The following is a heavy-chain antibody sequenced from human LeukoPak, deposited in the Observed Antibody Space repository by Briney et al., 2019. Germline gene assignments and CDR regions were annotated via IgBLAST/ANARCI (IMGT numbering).Heavy chain of an antibody. CDR1: GYSFTSYW. V-gene: IGHV5-51*01. Sequence: GESLKISCKGSGYSFTSYWIGWVRQMPGKGLEWMGIIYPGDSDTRYSPSFQGPVTISADKSISTAYLQWSSLKASDTAMYYCATLPRYSSGWRRLDYWGQGTLVTVSS. CDR2: IYPGDSDT. J-gene: IGHJ4*02. D-gene: IGHD6-19*01. CDR3: ATLPRYSSGWRRLDY.